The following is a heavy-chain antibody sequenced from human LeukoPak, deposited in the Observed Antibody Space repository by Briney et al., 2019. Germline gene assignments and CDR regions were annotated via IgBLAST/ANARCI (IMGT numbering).Heavy chain of an antibody. D-gene: IGHD3-10*01. CDR1: GGSISSSSYY. CDR2: IYYSGST. CDR3: ARAAGVRGVILVGPPVH. J-gene: IGHJ4*02. Sequence: SETLSLTCTVSGGSISSSSYYWGWIRQPPGKGLEWIGSIYYSGSTYYNPSLKSRVTISVDTSKNQFSLKLSSVTAADTAVYYCARAAGVRGVILVGPPVHWGQGTLVTVSS. V-gene: IGHV4-39*01.